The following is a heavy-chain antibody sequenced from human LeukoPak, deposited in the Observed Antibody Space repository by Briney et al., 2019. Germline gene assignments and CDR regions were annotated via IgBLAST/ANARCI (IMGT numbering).Heavy chain of an antibody. CDR1: GGSFSGYY. Sequence: SETLSLTCAVYGGSFSGYYWSWIRQPPGKGLEWIGEINHSGSTNYNPSLKSRVTISVDTSKNQFSLKLSSVTAADTAVYYCARVGYSSSWYVHYGMDVWGQGTTVTVSS. CDR3: ARVGYSSSWYVHYGMDV. V-gene: IGHV4-34*01. CDR2: INHSGST. D-gene: IGHD6-13*01. J-gene: IGHJ6*02.